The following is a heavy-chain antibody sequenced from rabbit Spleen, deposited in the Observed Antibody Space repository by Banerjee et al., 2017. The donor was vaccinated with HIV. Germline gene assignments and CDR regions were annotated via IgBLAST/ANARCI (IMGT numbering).Heavy chain of an antibody. CDR1: GFTLSSYY. V-gene: IGHV1S7*01. D-gene: IGHD4-1*01. J-gene: IGHJ4*01. CDR3: ARDMEGSGYYFDL. CDR2: IDPVFGIT. Sequence: QSLEESGEGLVQPGGSLKLSCKASGFTLSSYYMNWVRQAPGKGLEWIGYIDPVFGITYYANWVNGRFSISRENAQNTVFLQMTSLTAADTATYFCARDMEGSGYYFDLWGQRHPGHR.